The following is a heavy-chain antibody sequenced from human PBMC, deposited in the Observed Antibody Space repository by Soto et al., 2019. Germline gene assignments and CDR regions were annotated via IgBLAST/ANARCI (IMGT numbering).Heavy chain of an antibody. J-gene: IGHJ3*02. CDR1: GFTFSSYG. CDR3: AKDVGLWSGYLDAFDI. D-gene: IGHD3-3*01. V-gene: IGHV3-30*18. CDR2: TSYDGSKK. Sequence: QVQLVESGGGVVQPGRSRRLSCAASGFTFSSYGMHWVRQAPGKGLEWVGVTSYDGSKKYYGDSVKGRFTISRDNSMNTVYLQMDSVSAEDTAVYYCAKDVGLWSGYLDAFDIWGQGTMVTVSS.